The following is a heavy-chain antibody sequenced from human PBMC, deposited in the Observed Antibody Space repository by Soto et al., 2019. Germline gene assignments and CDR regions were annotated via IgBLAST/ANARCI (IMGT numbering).Heavy chain of an antibody. CDR1: GGTFSSYA. V-gene: IGHV1-69*13. CDR3: ARHDYYDSSGDSDY. Sequence: SVKVSCKASGGTFSSYAISWVRQAPGQGLEWMGGIIPIFGTANYAQKFQGRVTITADESTSTAYMELSSLRSEDTAVYYCARHDYYDSSGDSDYWGQGTLVTVSS. CDR2: IIPIFGTA. J-gene: IGHJ4*02. D-gene: IGHD3-22*01.